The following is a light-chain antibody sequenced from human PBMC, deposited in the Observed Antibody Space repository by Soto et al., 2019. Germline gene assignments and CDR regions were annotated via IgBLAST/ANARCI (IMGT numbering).Light chain of an antibody. J-gene: IGKJ1*01. CDR2: DAS. V-gene: IGKV1-5*01. CDR3: QQYNYHLT. Sequence: DIQMTQSPSTLSASVGGRVTITCRASHNIYSWLAWYQPKPGKAPRLLIHDASSLERGPSTSCGGSGAGAEITLSISLLPPDDVTYYCCQQYNYHLTFGQGTKVDIK. CDR1: HNIYSW.